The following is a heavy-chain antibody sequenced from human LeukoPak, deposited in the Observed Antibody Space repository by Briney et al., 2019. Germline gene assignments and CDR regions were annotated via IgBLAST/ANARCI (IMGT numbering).Heavy chain of an antibody. V-gene: IGHV1-18*01. CDR3: ARGDYDFWSGYFDFQH. J-gene: IGHJ1*01. Sequence: ASVKVSCKASGYTFTSYGISWVRQAPGQGLEWMGWISAYNGNTNYAQKLQGRVTMTTDTSTSTAYMELRSLRSDDTAVYYCARGDYDFWSGYFDFQHWGQGTLVTVSS. CDR2: ISAYNGNT. D-gene: IGHD3-3*01. CDR1: GYTFTSYG.